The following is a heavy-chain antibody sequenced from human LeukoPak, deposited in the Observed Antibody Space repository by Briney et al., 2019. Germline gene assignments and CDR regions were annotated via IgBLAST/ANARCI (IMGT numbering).Heavy chain of an antibody. CDR1: GGSFSGYY. V-gene: IGHV4-34*01. CDR3: ARGGLYDFWSGSNNWFDP. CDR2: INHSGST. Sequence: SETLSLTCAVYGGSFSGYYWSWIRQPPGKGLEWIGEINHSGSTNYNPSLKSRVTISVDTSKNQFSLKLSSVPAADTAVYYCARGGLYDFWSGSNNWFDPWGQGTLVTVSS. J-gene: IGHJ5*02. D-gene: IGHD3-3*01.